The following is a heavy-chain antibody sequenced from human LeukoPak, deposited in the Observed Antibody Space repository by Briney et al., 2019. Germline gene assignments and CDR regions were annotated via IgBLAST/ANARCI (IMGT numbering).Heavy chain of an antibody. CDR1: GFSFSSYA. Sequence: GGSLRLSCAAAGFSFSSYAMSWVRQAPGKGLKWVSAISGSGGSTYYADSVKGRFTISRDNSNNTLYLQMNSLRAEDTAVYYCAKEHYYDSSGYIDYWGQGTLVTVSS. CDR3: AKEHYYDSSGYIDY. CDR2: ISGSGGST. D-gene: IGHD3-22*01. V-gene: IGHV3-23*01. J-gene: IGHJ4*02.